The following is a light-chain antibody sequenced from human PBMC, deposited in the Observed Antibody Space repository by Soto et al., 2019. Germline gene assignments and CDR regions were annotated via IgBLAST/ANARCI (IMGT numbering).Light chain of an antibody. CDR1: QTIRTW. V-gene: IGKV1-5*01. J-gene: IGKJ1*01. Sequence: DIQMTQSPSTLSGYVGDIVTINCSAIQTIRTWLAWHQQKPGKAPKLLIYDASSLQSGVPSRFSGSGSGTEFTLIISGLQPDDSATYYCQQYTNTNNPWMFGQGTKVDI. CDR3: QQYTNTNNPWM. CDR2: DAS.